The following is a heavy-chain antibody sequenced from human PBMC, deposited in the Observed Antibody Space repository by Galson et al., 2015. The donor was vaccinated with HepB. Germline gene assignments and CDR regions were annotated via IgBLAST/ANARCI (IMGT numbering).Heavy chain of an antibody. Sequence: SLRLSCAASGFTVSSNYMSWVRQAPGKGLEWVSVISYSGGSTYYADSVKGRFTISRDNSKNTLYLQMNSLRAEDTAVYYCARVSSGWYDFDYWGQGTLVTVSS. D-gene: IGHD6-19*01. CDR3: ARVSSGWYDFDY. CDR1: GFTVSSNY. J-gene: IGHJ4*02. CDR2: ISYSGGST. V-gene: IGHV3-53*01.